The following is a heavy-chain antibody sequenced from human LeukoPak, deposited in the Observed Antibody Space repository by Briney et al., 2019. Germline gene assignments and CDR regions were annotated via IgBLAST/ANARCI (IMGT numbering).Heavy chain of an antibody. J-gene: IGHJ4*02. CDR1: GFTFGTDW. CDR3: TREAAAGIDY. Sequence: GGSLRLSCAASGFTFGTDWMSWVRQAPGKGLEWVANIKQDGSEKYYLDSVKGRFTISRDNAKNSLYLQMNSLRAEDTAVYFCTREAAAGIDYWGQGTLVTVSS. V-gene: IGHV3-7*01. CDR2: IKQDGSEK. D-gene: IGHD6-13*01.